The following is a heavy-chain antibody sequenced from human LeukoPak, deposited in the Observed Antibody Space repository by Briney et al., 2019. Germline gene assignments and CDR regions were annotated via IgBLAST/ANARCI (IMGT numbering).Heavy chain of an antibody. CDR3: ARVRGAVYYYGSGSYNYFDY. J-gene: IGHJ4*02. Sequence: SETLSLTCAVYGGSFSGYYWSWIRQPPGKGLEWIGEINHSGSTNYNPSLKSRVTISVDTSKNQFSLKLSSVTAADTAAYYCARVRGAVYYYGSGSYNYFDYWGQGTLVTVSS. CDR2: INHSGST. CDR1: GGSFSGYY. V-gene: IGHV4-34*01. D-gene: IGHD3-10*01.